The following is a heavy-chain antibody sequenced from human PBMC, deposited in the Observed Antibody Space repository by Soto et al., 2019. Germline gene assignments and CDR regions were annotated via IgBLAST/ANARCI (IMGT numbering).Heavy chain of an antibody. CDR2: IYYSGAT. J-gene: IGHJ4*02. V-gene: IGHV4-39*01. CDR3: ARLTYGDYYPLFFDY. CDR1: GGSISSTSYY. Sequence: QLQLQESGPGLVKPSETLSLTCTVSGGSISSTSYYWGWIRQPPGKGLEWIGCIYYSGATYYNPSLKRRVTVSVNTSKNQCSLKLSSVTAADTAVYYCARLTYGDYYPLFFDYWGQGTLVTVSS. D-gene: IGHD4-17*01.